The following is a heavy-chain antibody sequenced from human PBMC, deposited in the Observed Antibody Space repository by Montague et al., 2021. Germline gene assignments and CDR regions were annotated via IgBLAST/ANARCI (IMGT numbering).Heavy chain of an antibody. CDR1: GDSVSNNNAA. Sequence: CAISGDSVSNNNAAWNWIRESPSRGLEWLGRTYYGSTWYTDYAVSVKGRIAINPDTSKNQFSLQLNSVTPEETAVYYCAREGVGDLLFSFDSWGQGTLVTVSS. CDR2: TYYGSTWYT. J-gene: IGHJ4*02. D-gene: IGHD3-10*01. CDR3: AREGVGDLLFSFDS. V-gene: IGHV6-1*01.